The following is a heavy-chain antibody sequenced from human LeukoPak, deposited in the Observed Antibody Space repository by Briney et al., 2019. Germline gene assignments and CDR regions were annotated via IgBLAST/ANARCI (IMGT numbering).Heavy chain of an antibody. Sequence: GGSLRLSCAASGFTFSDYYMSWIRQAPGKGLEWVSYISSSGSTIYYADSVKGRFTISRDNAKNSLYLQMNSLRAEDTAVYYCARAGLRTYYDSNGYYGDYWGQGTLVTVSS. V-gene: IGHV3-11*04. CDR1: GFTFSDYY. CDR2: ISSSGSTI. CDR3: ARAGLRTYYDSNGYYGDY. D-gene: IGHD3-22*01. J-gene: IGHJ4*02.